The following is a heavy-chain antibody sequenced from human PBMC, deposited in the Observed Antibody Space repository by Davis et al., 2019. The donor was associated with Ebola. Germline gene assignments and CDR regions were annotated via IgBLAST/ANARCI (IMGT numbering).Heavy chain of an antibody. V-gene: IGHV2-5*02. Sequence: SGSPLITPTQTGMLFCTLSAPTLRTSVLGVGCLHPSPLEALEWFALIYWDDDKRYIPTLKSRLTITKDTSKNQVVLTMTNMDPVDTATDYCAHIVLQWFGELFEASNWFDPWSQGTLVTVSS. D-gene: IGHD3-10*01. J-gene: IGHJ5*02. CDR3: AHIVLQWFGELFEASNWFDP. CDR2: IYWDDDK. CDR1: APTLRTSVLG.